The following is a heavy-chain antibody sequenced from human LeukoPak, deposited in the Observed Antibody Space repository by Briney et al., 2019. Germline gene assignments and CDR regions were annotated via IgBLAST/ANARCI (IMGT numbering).Heavy chain of an antibody. CDR3: RKGPEHLPTYFDH. J-gene: IGHJ4*02. D-gene: IGHD2-21*01. V-gene: IGHV4-59*12. CDR1: GGSISSYY. Sequence: PSQTLSLTCTVSGGSISSYYWSWIRQPPGKGLEWIGYIYYSGSTNYNPSLSGRVAISLDKSRNHFTLMVTAVTAADTAFYCARKGPEHLPTYFDHWGRGILVTVSS. CDR2: IYYSGST.